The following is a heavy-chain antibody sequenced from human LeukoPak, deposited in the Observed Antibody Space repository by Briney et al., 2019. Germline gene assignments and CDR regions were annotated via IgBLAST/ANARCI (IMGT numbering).Heavy chain of an antibody. J-gene: IGHJ4*02. CDR3: ARRYCGGDCYSNQEYYFDY. CDR1: GGSISSGGYS. V-gene: IGHV4-30-2*01. CDR2: IYHSGST. Sequence: SQTLSLTCAVSGGSISSGGYSWSWIRQPPGKGLEWIGYIYHSGSTCYNPSLKSRVTISVDRSKNQFSLKLSSVTAADTAVYYCARRYCGGDCYSNQEYYFDYWGQGTLVTVSS. D-gene: IGHD2-21*02.